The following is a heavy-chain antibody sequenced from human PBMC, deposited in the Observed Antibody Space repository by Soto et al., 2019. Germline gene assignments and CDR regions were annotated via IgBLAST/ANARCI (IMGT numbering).Heavy chain of an antibody. Sequence: GGSLRLSCAASGFTFSSYAMSWVRQAPGKGLEWVSAISGSGGSTYYADSVKGRFTISRDNSKNTLYLQMNSLRAEDTAVYYCAKEAEYSSSFYYYYYGMDVWGQGTTVTVSS. CDR1: GFTFSSYA. CDR2: ISGSGGST. CDR3: AKEAEYSSSFYYYYYGMDV. V-gene: IGHV3-23*01. D-gene: IGHD6-6*01. J-gene: IGHJ6*02.